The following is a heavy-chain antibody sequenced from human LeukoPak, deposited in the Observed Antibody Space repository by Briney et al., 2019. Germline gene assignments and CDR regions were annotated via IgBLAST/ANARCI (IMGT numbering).Heavy chain of an antibody. J-gene: IGHJ4*02. Sequence: ASVKVSCKASGYIFTSYGISWVRQAPGQGLEWMGWISAYNGNTNYAQKLQGRVTMTTDTSTSTAYMELRSLRSDDTAVYYCARDFSHRYYYDSSGYYVLFNYWGRGTLVTVSS. CDR2: ISAYNGNT. D-gene: IGHD3-22*01. CDR1: GYIFTSYG. CDR3: ARDFSHRYYYDSSGYYVLFNY. V-gene: IGHV1-18*01.